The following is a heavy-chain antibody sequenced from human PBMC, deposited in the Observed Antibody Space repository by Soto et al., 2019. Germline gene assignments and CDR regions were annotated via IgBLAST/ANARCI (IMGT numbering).Heavy chain of an antibody. V-gene: IGHV3-30-3*01. CDR2: ISYDGSNK. CDR1: GFTFSSYA. J-gene: IGHJ3*02. D-gene: IGHD6-19*01. Sequence: QVQLVESGGGVVQPGRSLRLACAAYGFTFSSYAMHWVRQAPGKGLEWVAGISYDGSNKYYADSVKGRFTTSRDKSNNTLDLQMRRLRAEDTAVYYCARASSGWYKYAFDIWGQGTMVTVSS. CDR3: ARASSGWYKYAFDI.